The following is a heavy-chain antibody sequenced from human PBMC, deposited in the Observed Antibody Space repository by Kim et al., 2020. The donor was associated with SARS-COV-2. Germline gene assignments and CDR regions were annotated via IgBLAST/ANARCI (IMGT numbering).Heavy chain of an antibody. J-gene: IGHJ4*02. V-gene: IGHV1-2*02. D-gene: IGHD3-16*01. Sequence: QKFQGRVTMTRDTSISTAYMELSRLRSDDTAVYYCARGGFPVPGDLNYFDYWGQGTLVTVSS. CDR3: ARGGFPVPGDLNYFDY.